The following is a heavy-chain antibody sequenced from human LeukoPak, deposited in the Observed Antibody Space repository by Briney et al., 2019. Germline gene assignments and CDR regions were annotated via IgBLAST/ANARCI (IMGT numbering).Heavy chain of an antibody. J-gene: IGHJ4*02. CDR2: ISYDGSNK. Sequence: GGSLRLSCAASGFTFSSYAMHWVRQAPGKGLEWVAVISYDGSNKYYADSVKGRFTISRDNSKSTLYLQMNSLRAEDTAVYYCAKGLESSWELPPDYWGQGTLVTVSS. V-gene: IGHV3-30*04. CDR3: AKGLESSWELPPDY. CDR1: GFTFSSYA. D-gene: IGHD1-26*01.